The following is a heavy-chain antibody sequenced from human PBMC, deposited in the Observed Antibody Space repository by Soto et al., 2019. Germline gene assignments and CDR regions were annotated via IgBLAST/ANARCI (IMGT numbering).Heavy chain of an antibody. D-gene: IGHD6-19*01. CDR3: ASTRSSGLMPVDYFDY. V-gene: IGHV4-31*03. Sequence: QVQLQESGPGLVKPSQTLSLTCTVSGGSISSGGYYWSWIRQHPGKGLEWIGYIYYSGSTYYNPSLKSRVTISVDTSKNQFSLKLSSVTAADTAVYYCASTRSSGLMPVDYFDYWGQGTLVTVSS. J-gene: IGHJ4*02. CDR2: IYYSGST. CDR1: GGSISSGGYY.